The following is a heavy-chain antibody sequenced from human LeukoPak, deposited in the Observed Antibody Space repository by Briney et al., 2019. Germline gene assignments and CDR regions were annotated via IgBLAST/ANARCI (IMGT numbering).Heavy chain of an antibody. J-gene: IGHJ4*02. CDR2: IRYDGSNK. Sequence: GGSLRLSCATSGFTFSSYGMHWVRQAPGKGLEWVAFIRYDGSNKYYADSVKGRLTISRDNSKNTLYLQMNSLRAEDTAVYYCAKETYSSFDYWGQGTLVTVSS. CDR3: AKETYSSFDY. D-gene: IGHD2-15*01. CDR1: GFTFSSYG. V-gene: IGHV3-30*02.